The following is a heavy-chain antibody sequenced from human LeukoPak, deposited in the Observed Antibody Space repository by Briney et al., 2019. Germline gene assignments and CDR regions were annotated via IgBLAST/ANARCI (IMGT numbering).Heavy chain of an antibody. CDR3: AKALRYYSSSANDAFDI. V-gene: IGHV3-30*02. CDR2: IRYDGSNK. D-gene: IGHD6-6*01. CDR1: GFTFSSYG. J-gene: IGHJ3*02. Sequence: PGGSLRLSCAASGFTFSSYGMHWVRQAPGKGLEWVAFIRYDGSNKYYADSVKGRFTISRDNSKNTLYLQMNSLRAEDTAVYYCAKALRYYSSSANDAFDIWGQGTMVTVSS.